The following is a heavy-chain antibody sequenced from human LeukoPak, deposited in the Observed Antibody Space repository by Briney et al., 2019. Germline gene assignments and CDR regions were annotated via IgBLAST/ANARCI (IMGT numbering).Heavy chain of an antibody. CDR3: ARQISDYYYYYMDV. Sequence: SETLSLTCTVSGGSISTSAFYWGWIRQPPGKGLEWIGSIYDSGNEFYNPSLKSRVTISADMSKNQFSLKLNSVTAADTAMYYCARQISDYYYYYMDVWGEGITVTVSS. CDR2: IYDSGNE. V-gene: IGHV4-39*01. J-gene: IGHJ6*03. CDR1: GGSISTSAFY. D-gene: IGHD2/OR15-2a*01.